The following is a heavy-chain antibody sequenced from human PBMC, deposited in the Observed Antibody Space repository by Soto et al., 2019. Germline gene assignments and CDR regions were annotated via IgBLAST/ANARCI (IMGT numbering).Heavy chain of an antibody. CDR1: GFTFSSYG. J-gene: IGHJ4*02. Sequence: QVQLVESGGGVVQPGRSLRLSCAASGFTFSSYGMHWVRQAPGKGLEWVAVISYDGSNKYYADSVKGRFTISRDNSKNTLYLQMNSLRAEDTAVYYCANEGYWGQGTLVTVSS. V-gene: IGHV3-30*18. CDR2: ISYDGSNK. CDR3: ANEGY.